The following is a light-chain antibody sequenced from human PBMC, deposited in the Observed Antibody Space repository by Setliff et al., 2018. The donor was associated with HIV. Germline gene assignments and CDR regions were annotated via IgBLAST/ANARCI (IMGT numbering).Light chain of an antibody. CDR3: CSYASYSTHVV. J-gene: IGLJ2*01. CDR1: DVGTFNL. V-gene: IGLV2-23*01. CDR2: EGI. Sequence: QSVLTQPASASGSPGQSITISCSDVGTFNLVSWYQQYPGKVPKLLLYEGIKRPSGVSNRFSGSKSGNTASLTISGLQAEDEANYYCCSYASYSTHVVFGGGTK.